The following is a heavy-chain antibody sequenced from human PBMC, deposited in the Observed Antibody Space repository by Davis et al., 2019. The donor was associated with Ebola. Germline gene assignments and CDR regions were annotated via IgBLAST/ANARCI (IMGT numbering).Heavy chain of an antibody. D-gene: IGHD2-2*01. Sequence: PGGSLRLSCAASGFTFSSYEMNWVRQAPGKGLEWVSYISSSGSTIYYADSVKGRFTISRDNAKNSLYLQMNSLRAEDTAVYYCAKVSCEYQLLYCYYGMDVWGQGTTVTVSS. V-gene: IGHV3-48*03. CDR2: ISSSGSTI. J-gene: IGHJ6*02. CDR3: AKVSCEYQLLYCYYGMDV. CDR1: GFTFSSYE.